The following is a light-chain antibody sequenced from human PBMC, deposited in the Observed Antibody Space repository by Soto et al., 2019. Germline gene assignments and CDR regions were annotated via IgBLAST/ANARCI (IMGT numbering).Light chain of an antibody. CDR1: QGISNY. Sequence: DIQMTQSPSSLSASVGDRVTITCRASQGISNYLAWYQQKPGKVPKLLIYVASTLQSGVPSRFSGSGSGTDFSLTIDSLQPEDVATYYCQKYNRAPWTFGQGTKVDIK. CDR3: QKYNRAPWT. J-gene: IGKJ1*01. V-gene: IGKV1-27*01. CDR2: VAS.